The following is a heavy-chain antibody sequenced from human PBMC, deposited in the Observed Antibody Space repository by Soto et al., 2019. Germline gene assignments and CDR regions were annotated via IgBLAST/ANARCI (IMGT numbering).Heavy chain of an antibody. CDR2: INHSGST. D-gene: IGHD2-2*01. Sequence: SETLSLTCAVYGGSFSGYYWSWIRQPPGKGLEWIGEINHSGSTNYNPSLKSRVTISVDTSKNQFSLKLSSVTAADTAVYYCARVGPWRSIVVVPAANTYFDYWGQGTLVTVSS. J-gene: IGHJ4*02. CDR1: GGSFSGYY. CDR3: ARVGPWRSIVVVPAANTYFDY. V-gene: IGHV4-34*01.